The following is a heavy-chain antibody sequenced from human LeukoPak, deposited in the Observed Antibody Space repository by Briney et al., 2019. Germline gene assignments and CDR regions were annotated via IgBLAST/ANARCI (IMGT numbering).Heavy chain of an antibody. CDR2: INSDGSST. CDR3: ARDRSGYSYDAFDI. Sequence: GGSLRLSCAASGFTFSSYWMHWVRQAPGKGLVWVTRINSDGSSTSYADSVKGRFTISRDNAKNTLYLQMNSLRAEDTAVYYCARDRSGYSYDAFDIWGQGTMVTVSS. J-gene: IGHJ3*02. CDR1: GFTFSSYW. D-gene: IGHD3-3*01. V-gene: IGHV3-74*01.